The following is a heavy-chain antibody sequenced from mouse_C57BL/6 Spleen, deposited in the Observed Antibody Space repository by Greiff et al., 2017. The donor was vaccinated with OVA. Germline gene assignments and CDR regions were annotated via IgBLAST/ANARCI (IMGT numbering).Heavy chain of an antibody. V-gene: IGHV1-59*01. D-gene: IGHD3-3*01. J-gene: IGHJ2*02. CDR3: ARRDPYYLDY. CDR2: IDPSDSYT. Sequence: QVQLQQPGAELVRPGTSVKLSCKASGYTFTSYWMHWVKQRPGQGLEWIGVIDPSDSYTNYNQKFKGKATVTVDTSSSTAYMQLSSLTSEDAAVYYCARRDPYYLDYWGQGTSLTVSS. CDR1: GYTFTSYW.